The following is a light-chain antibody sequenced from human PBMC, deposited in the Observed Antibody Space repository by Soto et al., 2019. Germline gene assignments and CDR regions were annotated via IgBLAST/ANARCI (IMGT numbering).Light chain of an antibody. CDR2: SDN. CDR1: SSNIGTNT. CDR3: AAWDVSLVV. J-gene: IGLJ2*01. V-gene: IGLV1-44*01. Sequence: QSVLTQPPSASGTPGQRVTISCSGSSSNIGTNTVIWYQQLPGAAPKHLIYSDNQRPSGVPDRFSRSKSGISASLAISGLQSEDEADYYCAAWDVSLVVFGGGTQLTVL.